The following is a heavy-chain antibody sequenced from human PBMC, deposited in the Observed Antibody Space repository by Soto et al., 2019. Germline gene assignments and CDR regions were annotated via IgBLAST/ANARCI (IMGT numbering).Heavy chain of an antibody. J-gene: IGHJ3*02. V-gene: IGHV3-7*01. CDR3: ARVLLGYCSGGSCDTGAFDI. Sequence: GGSMRLSSAAAGFKFSSYGVSWVRQATGKGLEWVANIKQDGSEKYYVDSVKGRFTISRDNAKNSLYLQMNSLRAEDTAVYYCARVLLGYCSGGSCDTGAFDIWGQGTMVTVSS. D-gene: IGHD2-15*01. CDR1: GFKFSSYG. CDR2: IKQDGSEK.